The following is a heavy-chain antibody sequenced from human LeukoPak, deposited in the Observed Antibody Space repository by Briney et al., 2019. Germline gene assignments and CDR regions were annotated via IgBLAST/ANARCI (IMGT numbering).Heavy chain of an antibody. Sequence: SETLSLTCTVSGGPISSGGYYWSWIRQHPGKGLEWIGYIYYSGSTYYNPSLKSRVTISVDTSKNQFSLKLSSVTAADTAVYYCARDMVRAYYYYGMDVWGQGTTVTVSS. J-gene: IGHJ6*02. D-gene: IGHD3-10*01. CDR3: ARDMVRAYYYYGMDV. V-gene: IGHV4-31*03. CDR1: GGPISSGGYY. CDR2: IYYSGST.